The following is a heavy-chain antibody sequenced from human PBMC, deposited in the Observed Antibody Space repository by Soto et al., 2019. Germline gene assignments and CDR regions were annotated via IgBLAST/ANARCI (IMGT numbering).Heavy chain of an antibody. CDR3: AKETEYDSSGYPAWFDY. J-gene: IGHJ4*02. CDR2: ISGSGGST. D-gene: IGHD3-22*01. Sequence: GGSLRLSCAASGFNFSSYAMSWVRQAPGKGLEWVSAISGSGGSTYYADPVKGRLTILRDKSKNTLYLQMNSLRAEDTAVYYCAKETEYDSSGYPAWFDYWGQGTLVTVSS. CDR1: GFNFSSYA. V-gene: IGHV3-23*01.